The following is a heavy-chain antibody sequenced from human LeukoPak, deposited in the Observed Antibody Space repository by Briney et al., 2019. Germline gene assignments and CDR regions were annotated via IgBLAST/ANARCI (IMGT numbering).Heavy chain of an antibody. Sequence: ASVKVSCKASGYTFTSYDINWVRQATGQGPEWMGWMNPNSGNTGYAQKFQGRVTMTRNTSISTAYMELSSLRSEDTAVYYCAREGRGIVVVPAAAVYYYYMDVWGKGTTVTVSS. J-gene: IGHJ6*03. CDR2: MNPNSGNT. V-gene: IGHV1-8*01. CDR3: AREGRGIVVVPAAAVYYYYMDV. D-gene: IGHD2-2*01. CDR1: GYTFTSYD.